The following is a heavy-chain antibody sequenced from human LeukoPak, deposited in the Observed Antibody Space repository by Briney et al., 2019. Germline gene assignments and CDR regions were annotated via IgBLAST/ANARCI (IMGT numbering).Heavy chain of an antibody. V-gene: IGHV1-69*13. CDR3: AKEVEVSPGPDY. Sequence: ASVKVSCKASGGTFSSYAISWVRQAPGQGLEWMGGIISIFGTANYAQKFQGRVTITADESTSTAYMKLSSLRSEDTAVYYCAKEVEVSPGPDYWGQGTLVTVSS. CDR2: IISIFGTA. D-gene: IGHD2-15*01. J-gene: IGHJ4*02. CDR1: GGTFSSYA.